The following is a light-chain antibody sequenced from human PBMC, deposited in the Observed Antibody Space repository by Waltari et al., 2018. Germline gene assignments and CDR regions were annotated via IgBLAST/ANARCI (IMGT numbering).Light chain of an antibody. CDR3: QKYNVAPFT. CDR1: QDIASF. CDR2: SAS. Sequence: DNQMSQSPSSLSASVGDRVTITCRASQDIASFLAWFQQKPGEGPKLLLYSASALETGVPARFSGRGSGTEVTLTISSLQPEDVATYYCQKYNVAPFTFGPGTKVDI. V-gene: IGKV1-27*01. J-gene: IGKJ3*01.